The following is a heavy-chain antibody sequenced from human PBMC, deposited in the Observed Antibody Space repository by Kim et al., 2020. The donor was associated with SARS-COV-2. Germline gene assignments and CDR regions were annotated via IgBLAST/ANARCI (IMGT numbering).Heavy chain of an antibody. CDR2: ISGGGGST. Sequence: GGSLRLSCAASGFTFSSYAMNWVRQAPGKGLEWVSAISGGGGSTYYADSVKGRCTISRDNSKNTLYLQMNSLRAEDTAVYYCATKYPPRLRGVNYYGMDVWGQGTTVTVTS. J-gene: IGHJ6*02. V-gene: IGHV3-23*01. CDR3: ATKYPPRLRGVNYYGMDV. D-gene: IGHD3-10*01. CDR1: GFTFSSYA.